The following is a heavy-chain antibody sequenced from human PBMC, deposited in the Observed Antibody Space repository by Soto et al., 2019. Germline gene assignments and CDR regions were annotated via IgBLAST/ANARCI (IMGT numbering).Heavy chain of an antibody. CDR1: TFACSSQC. D-gene: IGHD2-15*01. CDR2: LSDDGNNQ. CDR3: ARGFCATRVGDYFLDL. Sequence: GGSLILACAASTFACSSQCMHGLRQAPDMGLEWVAVLSDDGNNQFYADSVRGRFTISRDTSKNTLFLQMTTLRPEETAVHNSARGFCATRVGDYFLDLWRPGALDTVS. V-gene: IGHV3-30*03. J-gene: IGHJ1*01.